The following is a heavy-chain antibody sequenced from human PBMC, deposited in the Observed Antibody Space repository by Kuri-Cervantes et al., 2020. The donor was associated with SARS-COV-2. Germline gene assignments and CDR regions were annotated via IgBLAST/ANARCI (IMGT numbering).Heavy chain of an antibody. Sequence: SETLSLTCTVSGGSISSYYWSWIRQPPGKGLEWIGYIYYSGSTNYNPSLKSRVTISVDTSKNQFSLKLSSVTAADTAVYYCARLRARIAVAGTGYYGMDVWGQGTTVTVSS. CDR2: IYYSGST. D-gene: IGHD6-19*01. V-gene: IGHV4-59*12. CDR3: ARLRARIAVAGTGYYGMDV. CDR1: GGSISSYY. J-gene: IGHJ6*02.